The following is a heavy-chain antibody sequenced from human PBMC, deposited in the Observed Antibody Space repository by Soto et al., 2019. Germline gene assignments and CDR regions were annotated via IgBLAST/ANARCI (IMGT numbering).Heavy chain of an antibody. D-gene: IGHD2-15*01. V-gene: IGHV4-34*01. CDR3: ARGPDCSGGICFKYHYYYYGIDF. CDR1: GGSFSGYF. Sequence: SETLSLTCEVYGGSFSGYFWRWIRQSPGKGLEWIGEINHSGTTNYNPSLGSRVTISVDTPRNQFSLRLTSVTAADTAIYYCARGPDCSGGICFKYHYYYYGIDFWGQGTTVTVSS. J-gene: IGHJ6*02. CDR2: INHSGTT.